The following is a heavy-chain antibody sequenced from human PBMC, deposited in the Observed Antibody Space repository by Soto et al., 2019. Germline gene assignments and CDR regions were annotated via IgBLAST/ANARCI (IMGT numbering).Heavy chain of an antibody. Sequence: GGSLRLSCAASGFTFDDYTMHWVRQAPGKGLEWVSLISWDGGSTYYADSVKGRFTISRDNSKNSLYLQMNSLRTEDTALYYCAKDLGYCSGGSCYSSSIRVFLYGMDVWGQGTTVTVSS. V-gene: IGHV3-43*01. CDR3: AKDLGYCSGGSCYSSSIRVFLYGMDV. CDR1: GFTFDDYT. J-gene: IGHJ6*02. D-gene: IGHD2-15*01. CDR2: ISWDGGST.